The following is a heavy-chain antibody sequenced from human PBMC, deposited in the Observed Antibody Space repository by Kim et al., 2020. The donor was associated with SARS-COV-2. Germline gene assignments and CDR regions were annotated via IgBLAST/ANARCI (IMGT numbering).Heavy chain of an antibody. CDR3: TTDPLGYYDSSGPNWFDP. CDR1: GFTFSNAW. Sequence: GGSLRLSCAASGFTFSNAWMSWVRQAPGKGLEWVGRIKSKTDGGTTDYAAPVKGRFTISRDDSKNTLYLQMNSLKTEDTAVYYCTTDPLGYYDSSGPNWFDPWGQETLVTVSS. D-gene: IGHD3-22*01. CDR2: IKSKTDGGTT. J-gene: IGHJ5*02. V-gene: IGHV3-15*01.